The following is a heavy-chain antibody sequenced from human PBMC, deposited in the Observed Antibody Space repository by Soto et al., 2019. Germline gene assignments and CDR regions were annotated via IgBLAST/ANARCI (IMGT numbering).Heavy chain of an antibody. CDR3: AREGRLLGYCTNGVCYGAFDI. Sequence: PGGSLRLSCAASGFTVSSSYMSWVRQAPGKGLEWVSVIYSGGSTYYADSVKGRFTISRDNSKNTLYLQMNSLRAEDTAVYYCAREGRLLGYCTNGVCYGAFDIWGQGTMVTVSS. CDR1: GFTVSSSY. J-gene: IGHJ3*02. V-gene: IGHV3-66*01. CDR2: IYSGGST. D-gene: IGHD2-8*01.